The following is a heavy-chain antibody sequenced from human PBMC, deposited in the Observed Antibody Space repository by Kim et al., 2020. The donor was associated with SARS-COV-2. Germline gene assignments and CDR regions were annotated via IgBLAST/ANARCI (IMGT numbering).Heavy chain of an antibody. V-gene: IGHV1-69*04. CDR2: IIPILGIA. CDR3: VVVVVTAIHVRRYFDL. CDR1: GGTFSSYA. J-gene: IGHJ2*01. Sequence: SVKVSCKASGGTFSSYAISWVRQAPGQGLEWMGRIIPILGIANYAQKFQGRVTITADKSTSTAYMELSSLRSEDTAVYYCVVVVVTAIHVRRYFDLWGRGTLVTVSS. D-gene: IGHD2-21*02.